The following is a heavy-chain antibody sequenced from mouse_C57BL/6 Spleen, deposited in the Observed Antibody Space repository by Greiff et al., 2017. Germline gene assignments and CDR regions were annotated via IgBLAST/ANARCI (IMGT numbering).Heavy chain of an antibody. CDR3: TSSGSDGSSFDY. V-gene: IGHV1-15*01. J-gene: IGHJ2*01. CDR1: GYTFTDYE. CDR2: IDPETGGT. Sequence: QVQLQQSGAELVRPGASVTLSCKASGYTFTDYEMHWVKQTPVHGLEWIGAIDPETGGTAYNQKFKGKAILTADQSSSTAYMELRSLTSEDSAVYYCTSSGSDGSSFDYWGQGTTLTVSS. D-gene: IGHD1-1*01.